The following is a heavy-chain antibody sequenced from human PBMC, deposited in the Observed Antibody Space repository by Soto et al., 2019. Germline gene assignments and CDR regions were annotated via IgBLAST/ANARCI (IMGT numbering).Heavy chain of an antibody. CDR1: GFTFRNYA. CDR2: ISRDGSHK. CDR3: ARSRNSAVADSFDF. J-gene: IGHJ4*02. D-gene: IGHD1-26*01. Sequence: GGSLRLSCAASGFTFRNYAIHWVRQAPGKGLEWVAVISRDGSHKYYLDSVKGRFTISRDNSKDTVNLLMNSLRDDDSAMYYCARSRNSAVADSFDFWGQGTLVTVSS. V-gene: IGHV3-30*04.